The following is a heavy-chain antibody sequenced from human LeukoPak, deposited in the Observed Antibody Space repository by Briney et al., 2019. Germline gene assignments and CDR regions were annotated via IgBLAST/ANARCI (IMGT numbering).Heavy chain of an antibody. D-gene: IGHD6-19*01. CDR1: GFTFSASA. J-gene: IGHJ4*02. Sequence: GSLRLSCAASGFTFSASAMTWVRQAPGKGLEWVSGITGSGTSTYYADSVKGRFTISRDNSKNTLYLQMNSLRAEDTAVYYCARVHSSGWIFDYWGQGTLVTVSS. CDR3: ARVHSSGWIFDY. V-gene: IGHV3-23*01. CDR2: ITGSGTST.